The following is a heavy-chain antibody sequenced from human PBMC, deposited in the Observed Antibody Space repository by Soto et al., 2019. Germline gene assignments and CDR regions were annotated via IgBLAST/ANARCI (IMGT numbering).Heavy chain of an antibody. CDR1: GFTFSSYG. Sequence: PGGSLRLSCAASGFTFSSYGMHWVRQAPGKGLEWVAVIWYDGSNKYYADSVKGRFTISRDNSKNTLYLQMNSLRAEDTAVYYCAKATGGWYVPTNWFDPWGQGTLVTVSS. J-gene: IGHJ5*02. CDR2: IWYDGSNK. CDR3: AKATGGWYVPTNWFDP. V-gene: IGHV3-33*06. D-gene: IGHD6-19*01.